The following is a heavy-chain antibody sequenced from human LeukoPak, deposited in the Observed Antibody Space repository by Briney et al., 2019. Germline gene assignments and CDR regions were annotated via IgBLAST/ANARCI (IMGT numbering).Heavy chain of an antibody. V-gene: IGHV3-48*04. D-gene: IGHD6-13*01. CDR2: ISDSGDIV. CDR1: GFTFDAYA. J-gene: IGHJ3*02. CDR3: ARDLRRDGHSSSWALDAFDI. Sequence: GGSLRLSCATSGFTFDAYAMNWVRQAPGQGLEWISYISDSGDIVHYADSVKGRFTISRDNAKNSLYLQMNSLRAEDTAVYYCARDLRRDGHSSSWALDAFDIWGQGTMVTVSS.